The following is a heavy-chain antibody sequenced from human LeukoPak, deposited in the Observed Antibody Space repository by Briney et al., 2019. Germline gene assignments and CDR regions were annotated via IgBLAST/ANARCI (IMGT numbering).Heavy chain of an antibody. J-gene: IGHJ3*02. CDR3: ARDPGWSSFDI. D-gene: IGHD2-15*01. CDR2: INQDAGTT. Sequence: GGSLRLSCVASGFSFTSYWMSWVRQAPGKGLEFVANINQDAGTTNYVDSVKGRFATSRDNAENSLNLQMSSLRAEDTALYYCARDPGWSSFDIWGQGIMVTVSS. V-gene: IGHV3-7*01. CDR1: GFSFTSYW.